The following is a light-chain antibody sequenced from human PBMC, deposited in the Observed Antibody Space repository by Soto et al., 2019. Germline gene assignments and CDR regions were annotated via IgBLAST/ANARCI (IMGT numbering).Light chain of an antibody. V-gene: IGKV1-5*01. J-gene: IGKJ1*01. CDR2: DAS. Sequence: IQMTNNTSELCASVGDRVTITCRASQSISRWLAWYQQKPGKAPKPLIYDASSLQSGVPSRFSGSGSGTEFSLSISSLQPDDFATYYCQHSNSYGTFGQGTKVDIK. CDR1: QSISRW. CDR3: QHSNSYGT.